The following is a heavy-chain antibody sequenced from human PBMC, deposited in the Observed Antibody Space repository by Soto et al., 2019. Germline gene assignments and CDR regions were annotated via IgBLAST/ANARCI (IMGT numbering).Heavy chain of an antibody. J-gene: IGHJ4*02. D-gene: IGHD2-21*01. Sequence: SETLSLTCTVSGGSISSSSYYWGWIRQPPGKGLEWIGTIYSSGSTYYNPSLKSRVTISVDTSKNQFSLKLSSVTAADTAVYFCARHVKAPGELDYWGRGTLVTVSS. V-gene: IGHV4-39*01. CDR3: ARHVKAPGELDY. CDR2: IYSSGST. CDR1: GGSISSSSYY.